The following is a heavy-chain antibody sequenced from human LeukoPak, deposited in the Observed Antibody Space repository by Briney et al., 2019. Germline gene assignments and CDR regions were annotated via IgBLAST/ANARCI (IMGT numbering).Heavy chain of an antibody. J-gene: IGHJ4*02. CDR3: ARDAYCTSASCRRDFDS. D-gene: IGHD2-2*01. CDR2: ISSSSSYI. CDR1: GFTFSSYS. V-gene: IGHV3-21*04. Sequence: GGSLRLPCAASGFTFSSYSMNWVRQAPGKGLEWVSSISSSSSYIYYADSVKGRFTISRDNSKSTLYLQMDSLRAEDTAVYYCARDAYCTSASCRRDFDSWGQGTLVTVSS.